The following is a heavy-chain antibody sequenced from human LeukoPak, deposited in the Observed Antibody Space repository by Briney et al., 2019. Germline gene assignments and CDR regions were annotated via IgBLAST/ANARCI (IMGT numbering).Heavy chain of an antibody. CDR3: ARVDYDFWSGYFDY. Sequence: SETLSLTCTVSGGSISSYYWSWIRQPPGKGLEWIGYIYYSGTTNYTPSLKRRVTISVDTSKNQFSLKLSSVTAADTAVYYCARVDYDFWSGYFDYWGQGTLVTVSS. V-gene: IGHV4-59*01. J-gene: IGHJ4*02. CDR2: IYYSGTT. D-gene: IGHD3-3*01. CDR1: GGSISSYY.